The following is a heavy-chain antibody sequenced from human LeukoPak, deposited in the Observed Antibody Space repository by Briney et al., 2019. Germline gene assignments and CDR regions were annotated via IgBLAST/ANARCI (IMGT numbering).Heavy chain of an antibody. CDR2: IYYSGST. V-gene: IGHV4-59*01. CDR3: AREGAYDYVWGSYRYPYWYFDL. J-gene: IGHJ2*01. D-gene: IGHD3-16*02. Sequence: SETLSLTCTVSGGSLSSYYWSWIRQPPGKGLEWIGYIYYSGSTTYNPSLKSRVTISVDTSKNQFSLKLSSVTAADTAVYYCAREGAYDYVWGSYRYPYWYFDLWGRGTLVTVSS. CDR1: GGSLSSYY.